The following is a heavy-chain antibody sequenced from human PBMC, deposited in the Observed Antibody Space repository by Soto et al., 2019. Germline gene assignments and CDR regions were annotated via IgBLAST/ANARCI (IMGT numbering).Heavy chain of an antibody. CDR2: IYFNGNT. J-gene: IGHJ1*01. CDR1: AASISKYY. CDR3: ASVTFGGIVLAH. Sequence: SETLSLTCTVSAASISKYYWTWIRQSPGKGLEWIGYIYFNGNTNYNPSLKRRVTMSIDTSKKQFSLNLSSVTAADTAVYYCASVTFGGIVLAHWGQGIQVTVSS. D-gene: IGHD3-16*01. V-gene: IGHV4-59*01.